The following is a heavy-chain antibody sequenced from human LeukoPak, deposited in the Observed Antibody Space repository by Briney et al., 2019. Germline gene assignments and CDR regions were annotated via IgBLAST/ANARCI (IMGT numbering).Heavy chain of an antibody. CDR3: ARDRVWTVLY. V-gene: IGHV3-7*01. D-gene: IGHD6-13*01. CDR2: INQDGSEE. Sequence: GGSLRLSCAASGFTFSNFAMSWVRQAPGKGLEWVANINQDGSEEYYVDSVKGRFSISRDNTKNSLYLQMNSLRAEDTAVYYCARDRVWTVLYWGQGTLVTVSS. CDR1: GFTFSNFA. J-gene: IGHJ4*02.